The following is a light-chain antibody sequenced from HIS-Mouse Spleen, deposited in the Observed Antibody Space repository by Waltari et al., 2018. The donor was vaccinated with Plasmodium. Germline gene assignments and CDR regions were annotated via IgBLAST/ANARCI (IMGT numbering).Light chain of an antibody. V-gene: IGKV1-39*01. CDR3: QQSYSTWT. CDR2: AAS. CDR1: QSISNY. Sequence: DIQMTQSPSSLSASVGDRVTITCRASQSISNYLSWYQQKPGKAPKFLIYAASTVQSGVPSTFSGSGSGTDFTLTSSSLQPEDFATCYCQQSYSTWTFGQGTKVEIK. J-gene: IGKJ1*01.